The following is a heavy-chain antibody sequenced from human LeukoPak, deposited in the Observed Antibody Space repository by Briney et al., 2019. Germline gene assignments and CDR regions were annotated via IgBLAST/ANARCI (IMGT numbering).Heavy chain of an antibody. CDR2: ISSSGSTI. CDR1: GFTFSSYE. D-gene: IGHD6-13*01. J-gene: IGHJ4*02. V-gene: IGHV3-48*03. CDR3: ARVSSDSSSWYYFDY. Sequence: GGSLRLSCAASGFTFSSYEMNWVRQAPGKGLEWVSYISSSGSTIYYADSVKGRFTISRDNAKNSLYLQMNSLRAEDTAVYYCARVSSDSSSWYYFDYWGQGTLVTVSS.